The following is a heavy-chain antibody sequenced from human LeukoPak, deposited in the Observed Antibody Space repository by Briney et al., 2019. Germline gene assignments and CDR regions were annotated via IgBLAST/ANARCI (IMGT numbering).Heavy chain of an antibody. D-gene: IGHD5-12*01. CDR1: GFSLINSA. Sequence: GGSLRLSCAASGFSLINSAMGWVRQAPGKGLEWVSLIIASSGSTIYADSVKGRFTISRDNSKNTLYLQMNSLRAEDTAVYYCAKGAYDYIEMGYFDYWGRGALVTVSS. V-gene: IGHV3-23*01. J-gene: IGHJ4*02. CDR3: AKGAYDYIEMGYFDY. CDR2: IIASSGST.